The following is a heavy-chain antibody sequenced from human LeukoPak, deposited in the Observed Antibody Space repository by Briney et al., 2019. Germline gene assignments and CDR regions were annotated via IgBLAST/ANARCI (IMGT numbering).Heavy chain of an antibody. Sequence: NPGGSLRLSCAASGFTFDDYATHWVRQAPGKGLEWVSSISSSSSYIYYADSVKGRFTISRDNAKNSLYLQMNSLRAEDTAVYYCARDMNYGDDTSDYWGQGTLVTVSS. V-gene: IGHV3-21*01. CDR2: ISSSSSYI. CDR3: ARDMNYGDDTSDY. J-gene: IGHJ4*02. D-gene: IGHD4-17*01. CDR1: GFTFDDYA.